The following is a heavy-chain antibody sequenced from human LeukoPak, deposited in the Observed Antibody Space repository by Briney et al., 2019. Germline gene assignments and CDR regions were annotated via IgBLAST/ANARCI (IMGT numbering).Heavy chain of an antibody. J-gene: IGHJ5*02. CDR2: INHSGST. V-gene: IGHV4-34*01. CDR1: GGSFSGYY. CDR3: ARQPYYYDSSGYLGWFDP. Sequence: SETLSLTCAVYGGSFSGYYWSWIRQPPGKGLEWIGEINHSGSTNYNPSLKSRVTMSVDTSKNQFSLKLSSVTAADTAVYYCARQPYYYDSSGYLGWFDPWGQGTLVTVSS. D-gene: IGHD3-22*01.